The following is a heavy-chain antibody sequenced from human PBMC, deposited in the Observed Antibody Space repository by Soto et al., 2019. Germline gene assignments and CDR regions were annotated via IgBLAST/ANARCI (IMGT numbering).Heavy chain of an antibody. V-gene: IGHV3-11*06. CDR3: ARGGGGGLFEH. J-gene: IGHJ4*02. Sequence: GGALRLSCANSGFPCRYYYMSWIGQAPGKGLEWLSHISPKSTYRNYADSVKGRFTISRDNTKSSLFLQMNSLGVEDTAVYYCARGGGGGLFEHWGQGVLVTVSS. CDR1: GFPCRYYY. D-gene: IGHD2-21*01. CDR2: ISPKSTYR.